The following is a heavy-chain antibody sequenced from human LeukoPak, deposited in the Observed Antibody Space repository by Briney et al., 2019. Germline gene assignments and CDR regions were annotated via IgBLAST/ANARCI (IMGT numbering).Heavy chain of an antibody. CDR1: GFTFEDYA. V-gene: IGHV3-21*04. CDR2: ISSSSSYI. Sequence: GGSLRLSCAASGFTFEDYAMHWVRQAPGKGLEWVSSISSSSSYIYYADSVKGRFTISRDNAKNSLYLQMNSLRAEDTAVYYCAKEGYSSGWYRGNYFDYWGQGTLVTVSS. D-gene: IGHD6-19*01. J-gene: IGHJ4*02. CDR3: AKEGYSSGWYRGNYFDY.